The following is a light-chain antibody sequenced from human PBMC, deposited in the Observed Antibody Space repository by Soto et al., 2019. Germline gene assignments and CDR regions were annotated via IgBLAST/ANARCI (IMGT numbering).Light chain of an antibody. J-gene: IGKJ4*01. CDR2: KAS. V-gene: IGKV1-5*03. CDR3: QQYKSYPLT. Sequence: SASTLSASKRVRVLRTVLASQCISVWLAWYQQKPGKAPKFLIYKASTLESGVPSRFSGSGSGTEFTLTISSVQPDDFATYYCQQYKSYPLTFGGRSNVDVK. CDR1: QCISVW.